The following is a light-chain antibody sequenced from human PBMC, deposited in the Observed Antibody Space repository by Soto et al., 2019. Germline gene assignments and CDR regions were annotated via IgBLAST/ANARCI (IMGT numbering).Light chain of an antibody. V-gene: IGLV1-47*01. CDR3: AAWEDSLSGWV. CDR2: RNN. J-gene: IGLJ3*02. CDR1: SSNIGSNY. Sequence: QSVLTQPPSASGTPGQRVTISCSGSSSNIGSNYVYWYQQLPGTAPKLLIYRNNQRPSGVPDRFSGSKSGTSASLAISGLRSEDEGDYYCAAWEDSLSGWVFGGGTKLTVL.